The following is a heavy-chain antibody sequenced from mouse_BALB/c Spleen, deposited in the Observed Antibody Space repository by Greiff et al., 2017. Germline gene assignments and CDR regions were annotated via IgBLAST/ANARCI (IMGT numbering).Heavy chain of an antibody. CDR1: GFSLTSYG. V-gene: IGHV2-9*02. CDR2: IWAGGST. Sequence: QVQLKESGPGLVAPSQSLSITCTVSGFSLTSYGVHWVRQPPGKGLEWLGVIWAGGSTNYNSALMSRLSISKDNSKSQVFLKMNSLQTDDTAMYYCAREGYGNYFYFDYWGQGTTLTVSS. D-gene: IGHD2-1*01. CDR3: AREGYGNYFYFDY. J-gene: IGHJ2*01.